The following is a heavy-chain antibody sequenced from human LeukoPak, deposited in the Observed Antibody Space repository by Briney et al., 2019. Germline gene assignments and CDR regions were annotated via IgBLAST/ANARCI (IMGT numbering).Heavy chain of an antibody. D-gene: IGHD1-26*01. CDR3: ARSLGNWDDY. V-gene: IGHV3-33*01. Sequence: GGSLRLSCAASGLTFSSYGMHWVRQAPGKGLEWVAIIWYDGSNKYYADSVKGRFTISRDNSKSTLLLQMNSLRAEDTAMYYCARSLGNWDDYWGQGTLVTVSS. J-gene: IGHJ4*02. CDR1: GLTFSSYG. CDR2: IWYDGSNK.